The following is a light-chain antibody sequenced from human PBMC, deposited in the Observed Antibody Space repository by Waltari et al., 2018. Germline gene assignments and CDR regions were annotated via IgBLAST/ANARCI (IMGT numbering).Light chain of an antibody. CDR2: AAS. CDR3: QNYNNAPLT. V-gene: IGKV1-27*01. J-gene: IGKJ3*01. CDR1: PGISDY. Sequence: DMQMTQPPSSLSASVGDRVTITCRASPGISDYVAWYQQKSGKGPKLLIYAASTLQSGVPSRFSGSGSGTDFTLTISSLQPEDVATYYCQNYNNAPLTFGPGTKVDIK.